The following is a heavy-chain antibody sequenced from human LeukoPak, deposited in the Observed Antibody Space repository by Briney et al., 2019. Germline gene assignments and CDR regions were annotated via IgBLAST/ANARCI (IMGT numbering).Heavy chain of an antibody. J-gene: IGHJ4*02. V-gene: IGHV3-33*01. CDR3: ARSRGYSGYDIDY. CDR2: MWYDGSNK. CDR1: GFTFSSYG. D-gene: IGHD5-12*01. Sequence: GGSLRLSCAASGFTFSSYGMHWVRQAAGKGLEWVAVMWYDGSNKYYADSVKGRFTISRDNSKYTLSLQMNSLRVEDTAVYYCARSRGYSGYDIDYWGQGTLVTVSS.